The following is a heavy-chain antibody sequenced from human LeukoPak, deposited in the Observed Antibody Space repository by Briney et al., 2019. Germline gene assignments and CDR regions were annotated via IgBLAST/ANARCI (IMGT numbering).Heavy chain of an antibody. Sequence: GGSLRLSCAASGFTFSSYAMHWVRPAPGKGLERVAVISYDGSNKYYADSVKGRFTISRDNSKNTLYLQMNSLRAEDTAVYYCARDLAGARYFDYWGQGTLVTVSS. V-gene: IGHV3-30*04. D-gene: IGHD1-26*01. CDR2: ISYDGSNK. CDR3: ARDLAGARYFDY. J-gene: IGHJ4*02. CDR1: GFTFSSYA.